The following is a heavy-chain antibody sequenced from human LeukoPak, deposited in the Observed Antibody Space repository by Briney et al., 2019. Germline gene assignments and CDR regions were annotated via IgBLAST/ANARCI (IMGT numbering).Heavy chain of an antibody. CDR1: GGTFSSYA. CDR2: IIPILGIA. D-gene: IGHD5-18*01. V-gene: IGHV1-69*04. CDR3: ATEEIQLWPI. J-gene: IGHJ4*02. Sequence: ASVKVSFKASGGTFSSYAISWVRQAPGQGLEWMGRIIPILGIANYAQKFQGRVTITADKSTSTAYMELSSLRSEDTAVYYCATEEIQLWPIWGQGTLVTVSS.